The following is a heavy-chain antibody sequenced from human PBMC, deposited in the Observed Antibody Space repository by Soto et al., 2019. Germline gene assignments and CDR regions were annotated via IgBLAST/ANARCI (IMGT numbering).Heavy chain of an antibody. CDR2: IYYSRGT. CDR3: ATNIAAREYFQH. Sequence: QVQLQESGPGLVKPSQTLSLTCTVSGGSISSGGYYWSWIRQHPVKGLEWIGYIYYSRGTYYNPSLKSRVAISVDTSKNQFSLKLSSVTAADTTIYYCATNIAAREYFQHWGQGTLVTVSS. CDR1: GGSISSGGYY. J-gene: IGHJ1*01. D-gene: IGHD6-6*01. V-gene: IGHV4-31*03.